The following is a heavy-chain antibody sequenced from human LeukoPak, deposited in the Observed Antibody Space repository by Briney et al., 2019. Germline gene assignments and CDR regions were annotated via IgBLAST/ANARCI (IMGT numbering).Heavy chain of an antibody. CDR2: ISSSGSTI. D-gene: IGHD3-10*01. CDR1: GFTFSSYE. Sequence: GGSLRLSCAASGFTFSSYEMNWVRQAPGKGLEWVSYISSSGSTIYYADSVKGRFTISRDNAKNPLYLQMNSLRAEDTAVYYCCGSGSYYNVWTNWFDPWGQGTLVTVSS. V-gene: IGHV3-48*03. J-gene: IGHJ5*02. CDR3: CGSGSYYNVWTNWFDP.